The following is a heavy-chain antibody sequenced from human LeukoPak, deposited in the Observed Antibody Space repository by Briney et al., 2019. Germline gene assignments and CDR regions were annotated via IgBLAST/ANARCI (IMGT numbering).Heavy chain of an antibody. V-gene: IGHV4-59*01. CDR3: ARDSPGVINGYFDL. D-gene: IGHD3-10*01. CDR1: GGSISSYY. J-gene: IGHJ2*01. Sequence: SETLSLTCTVSGGSISSYYWSWIRQPPGKGLEWIGYIYYGGSTNYNPSLKSRVTISVDTSKNQFSLKLSSVTAADTAVYYCARDSPGVINGYFDLWGRGTLVTVSS. CDR2: IYYGGST.